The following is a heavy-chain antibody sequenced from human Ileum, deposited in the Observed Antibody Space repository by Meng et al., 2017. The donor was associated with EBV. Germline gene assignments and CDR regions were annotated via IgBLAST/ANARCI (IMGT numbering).Heavy chain of an antibody. CDR2: IHSSGST. CDR1: GGSISSGGYY. D-gene: IGHD3-10*01. V-gene: IGHV4-31*03. Sequence: QVTREESGPRLVKPSQTLSLTCTVSGGSISSGGYYWSWIRQHPGKGLEWIGYIHSSGSTYYNPSLRSRLTISVDTSKNQFTLKLSSVTAADTAVYYCARASYGSGSPLGESWFDPWGQGTLVTVFS. J-gene: IGHJ5*02. CDR3: ARASYGSGSPLGESWFDP.